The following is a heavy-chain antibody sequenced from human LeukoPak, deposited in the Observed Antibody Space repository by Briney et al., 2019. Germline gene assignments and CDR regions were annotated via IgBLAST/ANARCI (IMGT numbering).Heavy chain of an antibody. CDR1: RFTFSTYH. D-gene: IGHD6-19*01. Sequence: GGSLRLSCAASRFTFSTYHMHWVRQAPGKGLEWVAFIHNDGTNKYYVDSVRGRFTISRDNSKNTLFLQMNSLRTEDTAVYYCATLAVAATWGQGILVTVSS. V-gene: IGHV3-30*02. CDR3: ATLAVAAT. CDR2: IHNDGTNK. J-gene: IGHJ4*02.